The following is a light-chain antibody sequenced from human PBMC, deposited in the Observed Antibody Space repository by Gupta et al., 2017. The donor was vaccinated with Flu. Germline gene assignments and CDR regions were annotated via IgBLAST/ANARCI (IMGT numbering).Light chain of an antibody. CDR3: QQSYTTPRT. CDR1: HTINNY. Sequence: IRFCQSPSSLSASVGDRVTIACRASHTINNYLNWYQQKPGKAPNLLIYAASRLQSGVPSRFSGSGYGTDFNLTIGSLQPEDFATYYCQQSYTTPRTFGQGTKVEI. J-gene: IGKJ1*01. CDR2: AAS. V-gene: IGKV1-39*01.